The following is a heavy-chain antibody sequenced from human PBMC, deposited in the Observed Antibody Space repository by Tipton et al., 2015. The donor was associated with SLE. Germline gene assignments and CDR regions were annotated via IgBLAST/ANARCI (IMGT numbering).Heavy chain of an antibody. J-gene: IGHJ3*02. CDR2: IISSSSYI. D-gene: IGHD3-10*01. CDR1: GFTFSSYS. CDR3: ARDGGDAFDI. V-gene: IGHV3-21*05. Sequence: SLRLSCAASGFTFSSYSMNWVRQAPGKGLEWVSYIISSSSYIYYADSVKGRFTISRDNAKNSLYLQMNSLRAEDTAVYYCARDGGDAFDIWGQGTMVTVSS.